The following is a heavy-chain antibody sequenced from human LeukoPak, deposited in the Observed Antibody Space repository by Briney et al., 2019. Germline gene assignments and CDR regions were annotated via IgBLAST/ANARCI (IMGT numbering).Heavy chain of an antibody. D-gene: IGHD2-21*02. CDR3: ARELGEYCGGDCYSSYFDY. CDR1: GGTCSSYA. V-gene: IGHV1-69*04. Sequence: ASVKVSCKASGGTCSSYAISWVRKAPGQGLELMGRIIPIFGIANYAQKFQGRVTITADKSSSTAYMELSSLRSEDTAVYYCARELGEYCGGDCYSSYFDYWGQGTLVTVSS. J-gene: IGHJ4*02. CDR2: IIPIFGIA.